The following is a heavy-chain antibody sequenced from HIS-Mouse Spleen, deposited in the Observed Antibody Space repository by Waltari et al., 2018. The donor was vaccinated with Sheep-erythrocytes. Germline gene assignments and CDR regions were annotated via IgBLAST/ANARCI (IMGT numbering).Heavy chain of an antibody. V-gene: IGHV4-34*01. CDR3: ALSVELAGAFDI. J-gene: IGHJ3*02. CDR2: INHRGSH. D-gene: IGHD6-19*01. CDR1: GGSFSGYY. Sequence: QVQLQQWGAGLLKPSETLSLTCAVYGGSFSGYYWSWIHQPPGKGLEWIGEINHRGSHNYNPSLKSRVTISVDTSKNPFSLKLSSVTAADTAVYYCALSVELAGAFDICGQGTMVPVSS.